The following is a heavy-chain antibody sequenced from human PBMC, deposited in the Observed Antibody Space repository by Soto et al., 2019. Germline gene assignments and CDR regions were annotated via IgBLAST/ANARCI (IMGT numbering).Heavy chain of an antibody. J-gene: IGHJ4*02. CDR1: GFTFSSYG. Sequence: QVQLVESGGGVVQPGGSLRLSCAASGFTFSSYGMHWARQAPGKGLEWVAVIWYDGSIQYYADSVKGRFTISRDNSDNTLYLQMNSLRVEDTAVYYCARGRDYSADSWGRGTLVTVSS. D-gene: IGHD3-22*01. CDR3: ARGRDYSADS. V-gene: IGHV3-33*01. CDR2: IWYDGSIQ.